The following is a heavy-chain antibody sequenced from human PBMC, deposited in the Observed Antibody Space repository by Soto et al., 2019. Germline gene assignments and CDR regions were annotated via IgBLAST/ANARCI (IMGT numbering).Heavy chain of an antibody. V-gene: IGHV4-59*01. CDR2: IYSSGST. J-gene: IGHJ6*02. CDR3: ARDDLSYSSSKNSGMDV. CDR1: GGSISSYY. D-gene: IGHD6-6*01. Sequence: TSESLSLTCSVSGGSISSYYWSSIRQSPGTGTEWIGYIYSSGSTNYNPSLKSRVTIAVDTSKNQFSLKLSSVTAADTAVYHCARDDLSYSSSKNSGMDVWGQGATLTVSS.